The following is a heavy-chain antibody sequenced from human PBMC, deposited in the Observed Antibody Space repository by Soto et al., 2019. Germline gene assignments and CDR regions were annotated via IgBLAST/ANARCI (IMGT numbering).Heavy chain of an antibody. D-gene: IGHD4-17*01. CDR2: ISWKDDK. Sequence: QITLEESGPTLVKPTQTLTLTCTFSGFSLSTSGAGVGWIHQPAGKALEWLALISWKDDKRYNPGLKSRLSITKDTSKSQVVLTMTNVDPVDTATYFCAHRYGGNFYRWYFDFWGQGTLVTVSS. CDR3: AHRYGGNFYRWYFDF. J-gene: IGHJ4*02. V-gene: IGHV2-5*01. CDR1: GFSLSTSGAG.